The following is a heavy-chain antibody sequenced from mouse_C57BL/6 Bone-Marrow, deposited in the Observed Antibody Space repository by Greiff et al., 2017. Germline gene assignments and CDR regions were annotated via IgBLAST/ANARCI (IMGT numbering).Heavy chain of an antibody. J-gene: IGHJ2*01. Sequence: QVQLQQSGAELAKPGASVKLSCKASGYTFTSYWMYWVKQRPGQGLEWIGYINPSSGYTKYNEKFKDKATLTADKSDSTANMQLISLRNEASAVYYCATSNSVDFDFWGKGTTLTVSA. CDR1: GYTFTSYW. D-gene: IGHD2-12*01. V-gene: IGHV1-7*01. CDR3: ATSNSVDFDF. CDR2: INPSSGYT.